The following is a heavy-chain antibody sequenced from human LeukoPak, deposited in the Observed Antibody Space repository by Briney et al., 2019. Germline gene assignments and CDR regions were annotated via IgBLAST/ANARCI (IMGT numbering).Heavy chain of an antibody. Sequence: ASVKVSCKASGYTFTSYAINWVRQAPGQGLEWMGWINTNTGNPTYAQGFTGRFVFSLDTSVSTAYLQISSLKAEDTAVYYCARDRKGRIVVVSAAQPSYNWFDPWGQGTLVTVSS. CDR1: GYTFTSYA. CDR3: ARDRKGRIVVVSAAQPSYNWFDP. V-gene: IGHV7-4-1*02. J-gene: IGHJ5*02. D-gene: IGHD2-2*01. CDR2: INTNTGNP.